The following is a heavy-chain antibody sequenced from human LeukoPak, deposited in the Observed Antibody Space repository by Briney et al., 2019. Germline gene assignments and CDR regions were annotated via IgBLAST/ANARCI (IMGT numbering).Heavy chain of an antibody. Sequence: SVKVSCKASGYTFTSYAMNWVRQAPGQGLEWMGGIIPIFGTANYAQKFQGRVTITADESTSTAYMELSSLRSEDTAVYYCARYGSGTIGDAFDIWGQGTMVTVSS. D-gene: IGHD3-10*01. J-gene: IGHJ3*02. V-gene: IGHV1-69*13. CDR2: IIPIFGTA. CDR3: ARYGSGTIGDAFDI. CDR1: GYTFTSYA.